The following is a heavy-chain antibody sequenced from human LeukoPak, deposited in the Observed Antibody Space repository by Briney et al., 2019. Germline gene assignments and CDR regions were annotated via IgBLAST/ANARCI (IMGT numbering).Heavy chain of an antibody. CDR3: ARQGYTASYYFLDF. V-gene: IGHV4-4*07. CDR1: GDFIRSYW. D-gene: IGHD1-26*01. Sequence: PSETLSLTCAVSGDFIRSYWWGWVRQPAGKGLEWIGRIYATGSTNFNPSLKSRLTMSMDTSTNQLSLKLPLTLTSVTAADTAVYFCARQGYTASYYFLDFWSQGALVSVSP. CDR2: IYATGST. J-gene: IGHJ4*02.